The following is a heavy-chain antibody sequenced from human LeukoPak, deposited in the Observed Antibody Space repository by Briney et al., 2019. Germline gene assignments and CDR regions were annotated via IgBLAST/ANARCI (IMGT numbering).Heavy chain of an antibody. V-gene: IGHV3-7*05. D-gene: IGHD3-3*01. Sequence: GGSLRLSCAASGFTFSKAWMSWVRQAPGKGLEWVATIRQDGSETYYVDSVKGRSTISRDNAKNSLFLQMNSLRADDTAVFYCARDWSCDYWGQGALVTVSS. CDR3: ARDWSCDY. J-gene: IGHJ4*02. CDR1: GFTFSKAW. CDR2: IRQDGSET.